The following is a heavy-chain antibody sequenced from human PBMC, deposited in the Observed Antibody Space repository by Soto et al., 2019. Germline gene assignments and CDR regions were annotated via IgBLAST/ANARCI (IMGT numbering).Heavy chain of an antibody. Sequence: GASVKVSCKASGYTFTSYYMHWVRQAPGQGLEWVGIINPGGGSTSYSQRFQGRVTMTRDTSTSTVYMELSSLRSEDTAVYYCARADLNYDILTGYYPGSWFDPWGQGTLVTVS. CDR2: INPGGGST. D-gene: IGHD3-9*01. J-gene: IGHJ5*02. CDR3: ARADLNYDILTGYYPGSWFDP. V-gene: IGHV1-46*01. CDR1: GYTFTSYY.